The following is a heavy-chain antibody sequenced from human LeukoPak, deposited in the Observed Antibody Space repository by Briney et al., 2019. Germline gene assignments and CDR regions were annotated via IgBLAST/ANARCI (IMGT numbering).Heavy chain of an antibody. D-gene: IGHD1-1*01. V-gene: IGHV1-2*06. Sequence: ASVKVSCKASGYTFTGYYMHWVRQAPGQGGEWMGRINPNSGGTDYAQKFQGRVTMTRDTSISTAYMELSRLRSDDTAVYYRARPRAGYAYYFDYWGQGTLVTVSS. CDR2: INPNSGGT. CDR3: ARPRAGYAYYFDY. CDR1: GYTFTGYY. J-gene: IGHJ4*02.